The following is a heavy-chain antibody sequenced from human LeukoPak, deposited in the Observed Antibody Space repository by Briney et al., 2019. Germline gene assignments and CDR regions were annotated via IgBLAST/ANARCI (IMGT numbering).Heavy chain of an antibody. CDR3: AKGWGYCSGGTCYSYYYYGMDV. D-gene: IGHD2-15*01. Sequence: GGSLRLSCAASGFTFNSYAMNWVRQAPGEGLEWVSGISVSGGNTHYADSVKGRFTISRDNSKNTLYLQMNSLRAEDTAVYHCAKGWGYCSGGTCYSYYYYGMDVWGQGTTVTVSS. CDR1: GFTFNSYA. J-gene: IGHJ6*02. CDR2: ISVSGGNT. V-gene: IGHV3-23*01.